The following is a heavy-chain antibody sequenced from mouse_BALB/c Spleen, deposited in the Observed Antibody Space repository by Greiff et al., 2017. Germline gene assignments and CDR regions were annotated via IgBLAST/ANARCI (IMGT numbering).Heavy chain of an antibody. CDR3: ARGDDGYYPAWFAY. Sequence: VQLQQSGPELVKPGASVKMSCKASGYTFTSYVMHWVKQKPGQGLEWIGYINPYNDGTKYNEKFKGKATLTSDKSSSTAYMELSSLTSEDSAVFYCARGDDGYYPAWFAYWGQGTLVTVSA. V-gene: IGHV1-14*01. J-gene: IGHJ3*01. CDR1: GYTFTSYV. D-gene: IGHD2-3*01. CDR2: INPYNDGT.